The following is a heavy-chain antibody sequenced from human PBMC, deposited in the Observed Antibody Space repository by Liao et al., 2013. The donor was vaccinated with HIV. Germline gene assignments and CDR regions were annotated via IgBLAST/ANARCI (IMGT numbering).Heavy chain of an antibody. V-gene: IGHV4-39*07. J-gene: IGHJ4*02. CDR3: ASGVGIAARKYFDY. CDR2: IYYSGST. Sequence: QVQLQESGPGLVKPSQTLSLTCTVSGGSISRSSYYWGWIRQPPGKGLEWIGSIYYSGSTYYNPSLKSRVTKSVDTSKNQFSLKLSSVTAADTAVYYCASGVGIAARKYFDYWGQGTLVTVSS. D-gene: IGHD6-6*01. CDR1: GGSISRSSYY.